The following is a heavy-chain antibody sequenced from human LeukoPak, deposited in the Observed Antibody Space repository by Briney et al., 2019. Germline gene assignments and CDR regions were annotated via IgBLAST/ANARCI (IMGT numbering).Heavy chain of an antibody. CDR2: ISYDGSNK. V-gene: IGHV3-30*04. D-gene: IGHD4-17*01. J-gene: IGHJ4*02. CDR1: GFTFSSYA. CDR3: ASLGDYDY. Sequence: PGRSLRLSCAASGFTFSSYAMHWVRQAPGKGLEWVAVISYDGSNKYYADSVKGRFTISRDNSKNTLYLQMNSLRAEDTAVYYCASLGDYDYWGQGTLVTVSS.